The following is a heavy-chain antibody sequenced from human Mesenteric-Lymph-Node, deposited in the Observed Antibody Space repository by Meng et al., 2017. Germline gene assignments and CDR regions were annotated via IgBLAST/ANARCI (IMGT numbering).Heavy chain of an antibody. V-gene: IGHV6-1*01. D-gene: IGHD1/OR15-1a*01. CDR1: AX. J-gene: IGHJ4*02. Sequence: AXWXGIRQPPXXGLEWXXRTYYRSKWYNDYAVSVKGRIAINPDTSKNQFFLQLNSVTPEDTAVYYCARDYGTSRPFEYWGQGILVTVSS. CDR3: ARDYGTSRPFEY. CDR2: TYYRSKWYN.